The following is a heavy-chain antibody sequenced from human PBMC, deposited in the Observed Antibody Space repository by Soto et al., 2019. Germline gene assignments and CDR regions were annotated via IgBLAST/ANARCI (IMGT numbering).Heavy chain of an antibody. V-gene: IGHV4-39*01. CDR2: INHRGTT. CDR1: GPSIGTSAYY. Sequence: ETLSLTCAVSGPSIGTSAYYWGWIRQAPGKGLEWTGSINHRGTTYRSPSVKERFTMSVDTSKNSFSRKLRAPTAADTGLYYCSRRAPEGFDPWGQGTLVTVSS. J-gene: IGHJ5*02. CDR3: SRRAPEGFDP.